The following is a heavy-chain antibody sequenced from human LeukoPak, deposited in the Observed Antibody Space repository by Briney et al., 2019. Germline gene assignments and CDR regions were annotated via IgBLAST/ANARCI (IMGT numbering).Heavy chain of an antibody. D-gene: IGHD5-18*01. CDR2: INPNSGGT. CDR1: GYTFTGYY. CDR3: ARGSGVDTPAWDTFDL. V-gene: IGHV1-2*06. Sequence: ASVKVSCKASGYTFTGYYMHWVRQAPGQGLEWMGRINPNSGGTNYAQKLQGRVTMTTDTSTSTAYMELRSLRSDDTAVYYCARGSGVDTPAWDTFDLWGRGTLVTVSS. J-gene: IGHJ2*01.